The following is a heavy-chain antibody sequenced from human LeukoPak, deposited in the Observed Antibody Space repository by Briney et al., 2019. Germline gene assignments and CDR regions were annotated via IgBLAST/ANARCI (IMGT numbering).Heavy chain of an antibody. CDR1: GGPFSGYY. V-gene: IGHV4-34*01. D-gene: IGHD6-13*01. CDR2: INHSGST. J-gene: IGHJ5*02. Sequence: SETLSLTCAVYGGPFSGYYWSWIRQPPGKGLEWIGEINHSGSTNYNPSLKSRVTISVDTSKNQFSLKLSSVAAADTAVYYCARGMRPIAAAGTGWFDPWGQGTLVTVSS. CDR3: ARGMRPIAAAGTGWFDP.